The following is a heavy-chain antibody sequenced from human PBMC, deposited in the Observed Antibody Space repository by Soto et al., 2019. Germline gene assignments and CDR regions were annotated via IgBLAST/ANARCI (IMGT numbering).Heavy chain of an antibody. CDR1: GGTFSSYA. Sequence: GASVKVSCKASGGTFSSYAISWVRQAPGQGLEWMGGIIPIFGTANYAQKFQGRVTITADKSTSTAYMELSSLRSEDTAVYYCASRSPQHCFDYWGQGTLVTVSS. J-gene: IGHJ4*02. CDR3: ASRSPQHCFDY. CDR2: IIPIFGTA. D-gene: IGHD1-26*01. V-gene: IGHV1-69*06.